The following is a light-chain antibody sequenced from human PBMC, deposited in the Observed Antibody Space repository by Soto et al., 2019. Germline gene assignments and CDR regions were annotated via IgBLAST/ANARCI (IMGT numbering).Light chain of an antibody. V-gene: IGLV1-47*01. CDR2: RNV. CDR1: SSNIGNNF. Sequence: QSVLTQPPSASGTPGQRVTISCSGSSSNIGNNFAYWYQQLPGTAPKLLIYRNVQRPSGVPDRFSGSKSGSSASLAISGLLSEDEADYYCAAWDDSLSGVVFGGGTKLTVL. CDR3: AAWDDSLSGVV. J-gene: IGLJ2*01.